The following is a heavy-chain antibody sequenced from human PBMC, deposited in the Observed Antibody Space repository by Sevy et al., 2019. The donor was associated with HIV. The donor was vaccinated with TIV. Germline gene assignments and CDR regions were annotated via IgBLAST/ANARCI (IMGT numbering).Heavy chain of an antibody. V-gene: IGHV4-61*01. Sequence: SETLSLTCTVSGASVSYGNYYWTWIRQPPGKGLEWIGYISYIGSTNYNPSLKSRVTISIDTAKNQLSLRLNSVTATDTAVYDCVRDRIAAAGSYFDYWGQGALVTVSS. D-gene: IGHD6-13*01. CDR3: VRDRIAAAGSYFDY. CDR1: GASVSYGNYY. J-gene: IGHJ4*02. CDR2: ISYIGST.